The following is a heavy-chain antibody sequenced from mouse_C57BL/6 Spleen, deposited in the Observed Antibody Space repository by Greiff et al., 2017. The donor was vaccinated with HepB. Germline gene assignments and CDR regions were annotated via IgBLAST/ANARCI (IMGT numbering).Heavy chain of an antibody. J-gene: IGHJ4*01. V-gene: IGHV1-52*01. D-gene: IGHD2-1*01. Sequence: QVQLQQPGAELVRPGSSVKLSCKASGYTFTSYWMHWVKQRPIQGLEWIGNIDPSDSETHYNQKFKDKATWTVDKSSSTAYMQLSSLTSEDSAVYYCARGDGNFYYYAMDYWGQGTSVTVSS. CDR3: ARGDGNFYYYAMDY. CDR1: GYTFTSYW. CDR2: IDPSDSET.